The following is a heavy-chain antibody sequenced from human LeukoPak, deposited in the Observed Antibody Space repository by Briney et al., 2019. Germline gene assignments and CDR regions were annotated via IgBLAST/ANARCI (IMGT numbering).Heavy chain of an antibody. J-gene: IGHJ1*01. Sequence: SETLSLTCAVYGGSFSGYYWSWIRQPPGKGLEWIGEINHSGSTNYNLSLKSRVTISVDTSKNQFSLKLSSVTAADTAVYYCARAFAGYCSSTSCPSAYFQHWGQGTLVTVSS. D-gene: IGHD2-2*01. CDR3: ARAFAGYCSSTSCPSAYFQH. CDR2: INHSGST. CDR1: GGSFSGYY. V-gene: IGHV4-34*01.